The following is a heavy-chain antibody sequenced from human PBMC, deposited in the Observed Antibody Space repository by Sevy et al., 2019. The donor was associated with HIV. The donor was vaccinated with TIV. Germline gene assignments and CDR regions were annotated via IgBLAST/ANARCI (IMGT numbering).Heavy chain of an antibody. CDR1: GFTFDDYA. CDR2: ISWNSGSI. D-gene: IGHD1-26*01. Sequence: GGSLRLSCAASGFTFDDYAMHWVRQAPGKGLEWVSGISWNSGSIGYADSVKGRFTISRDNAKNSLYLQMNSLRAEDMALYYCAKSSYSGSYYSPVRADAFDIWGQRTMVTVSS. J-gene: IGHJ3*02. CDR3: AKSSYSGSYYSPVRADAFDI. V-gene: IGHV3-9*03.